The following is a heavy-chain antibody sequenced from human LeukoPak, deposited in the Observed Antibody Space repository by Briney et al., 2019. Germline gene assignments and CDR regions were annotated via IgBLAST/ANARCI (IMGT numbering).Heavy chain of an antibody. CDR1: GGSISSYY. D-gene: IGHD3-22*01. CDR2: IYTSGST. J-gene: IGHJ4*02. CDR3: ARDLPIYCDTSGYPETGFDY. V-gene: IGHV4-4*07. Sequence: PSETLSLTCTVSGGSISSYYWSWIRQPAGKGLEWIGHIYTSGSTNYNPSLKSRITMSVDTSKNQFSLKLSSVTAADTAVYYCARDLPIYCDTSGYPETGFDYWGQGTLVTVSS.